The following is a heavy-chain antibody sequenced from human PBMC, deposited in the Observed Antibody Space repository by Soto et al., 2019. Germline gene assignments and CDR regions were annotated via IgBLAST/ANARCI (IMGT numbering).Heavy chain of an antibody. J-gene: IGHJ4*02. D-gene: IGHD2-21*01. CDR2: ISGSGGTT. CDR1: GLTFGSYA. Sequence: GGSLRLSCAASGLTFGSYAMSWVRQAPGKGLEWVSAISGSGGTTYYADSVRGRFTISRDNSENTLYLQMNSLRADDTAVYYCAKDSPSHVGGWGLPFDYWGQGTLVTVSS. CDR3: AKDSPSHVGGWGLPFDY. V-gene: IGHV3-23*01.